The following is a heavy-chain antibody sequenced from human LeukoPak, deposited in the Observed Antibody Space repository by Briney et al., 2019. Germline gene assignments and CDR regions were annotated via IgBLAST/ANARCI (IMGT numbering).Heavy chain of an antibody. Sequence: ASETLSLTCTVSGDSISTSSYYWGWIRQPPGKGLEWLGSIYYSGSTYYNPSLKSRVTISVYTSKNQFSLNLYSVTAADTAVFYCARSYYYDYRQIDYWGQGTLVTVSS. V-gene: IGHV4-39*01. CDR2: IYYSGST. CDR3: ARSYYYDYRQIDY. J-gene: IGHJ4*02. CDR1: GDSISTSSYY. D-gene: IGHD3-22*01.